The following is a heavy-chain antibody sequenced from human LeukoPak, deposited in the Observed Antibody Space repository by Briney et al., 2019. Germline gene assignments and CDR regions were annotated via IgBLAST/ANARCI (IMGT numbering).Heavy chain of an antibody. CDR3: ARDSTYYYASGSSGPHYFDY. D-gene: IGHD3-10*01. CDR2: ISYDGGIT. V-gene: IGHV3-30*01. J-gene: IGHJ4*02. Sequence: GGALRLSCAASGVTFSSYAMHRVRQAPGKGLERVAVISYDGGITNYADSVKGRFTISRDNSKNTLYLQLNSLRAEDAAVYYCARDSTYYYASGSSGPHYFDYWGQGTLVTVSS. CDR1: GVTFSSYA.